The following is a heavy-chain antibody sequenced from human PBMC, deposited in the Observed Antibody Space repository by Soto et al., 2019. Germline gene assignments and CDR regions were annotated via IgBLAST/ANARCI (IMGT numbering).Heavy chain of an antibody. CDR1: GGAISSISYY. D-gene: IGHD3-22*01. V-gene: IGHV4-39*01. CDR2: IYYSGST. J-gene: IGHJ4*02. CDR3: ARPYASSGYYPFDY. Sequence: SDTLSLTCTVSGGAISSISYYWGWIRQPPGKGLEWIGSIYYSGSTYYNPSLKSRVTISVDTSKNQFSLKLSSVTAADTAVYYCARPYASSGYYPFDYWGQGTLVTV.